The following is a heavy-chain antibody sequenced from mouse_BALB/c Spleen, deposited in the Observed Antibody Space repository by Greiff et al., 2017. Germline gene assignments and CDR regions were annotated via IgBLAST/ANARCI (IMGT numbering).Heavy chain of an antibody. J-gene: IGHJ3*01. CDR1: GFNIKDTY. V-gene: IGHV14-3*02. D-gene: IGHD2-14*01. CDR2: IDPANGNT. CDR3: ARIYRYDERTWFAY. Sequence: VQLQHSGAELVKPGASVKLSCTASGFNIKDTYMHWVKQRPEQGLEWIGRIDPANGNTKYDPKFQGKATITADTSSNTAYLQLSSLTSEDTAVYYCARIYRYDERTWFAYWGQGTLVTVSA.